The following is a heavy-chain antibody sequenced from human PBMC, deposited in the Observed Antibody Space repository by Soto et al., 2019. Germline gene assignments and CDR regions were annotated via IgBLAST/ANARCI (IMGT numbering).Heavy chain of an antibody. CDR3: ARHGATNWGGFFVS. CDR2: IYYSGHI. V-gene: IGHV4-59*08. J-gene: IGHJ4*02. D-gene: IGHD7-27*01. CDR1: GASITTYY. Sequence: QVQLQESGPGLVKPSETLSLTCNVSGASITTYYWSWIRQPPGKGLEWIGYIYYSGHINYNPSLKSRVPISVGTSKNQFSLKLSSVTAADTAVYYCARHGATNWGGFFVSWGLGTLVSVSS.